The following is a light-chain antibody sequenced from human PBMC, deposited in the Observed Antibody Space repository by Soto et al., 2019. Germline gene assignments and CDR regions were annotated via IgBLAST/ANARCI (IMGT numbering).Light chain of an antibody. V-gene: IGLV2-14*01. CDR3: SSYTTAFALGGYV. CDR2: DVS. CDR1: SSDVGGCNC. J-gene: IGLJ1*01. Sequence: QSALTQPASVSGSPGQSITLSCTGTSSDVGGCNCVSWFQQHPGKAPKLLIYDVSNRPSGVSDCFSGSKSGNTASLTISGLQAEDGADYYCSSYTTAFALGGYVFGSGTKVTAL.